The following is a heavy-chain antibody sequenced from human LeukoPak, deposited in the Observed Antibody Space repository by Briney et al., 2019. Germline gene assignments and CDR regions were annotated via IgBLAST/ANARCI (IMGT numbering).Heavy chain of an antibody. CDR3: AKDISGSSGSFDY. J-gene: IGHJ4*02. CDR2: ISWNSGSI. CDR1: GFTFDDYA. Sequence: GRSLRLSCAASGFTFDDYAMPWVRQAPGKGLEWVSGISWNSGSIGYADSVKGRFTISRDNAKNSLYLQMNSLRAEDTALYYCAKDISGSSGSFDYWGQGTLVTVSS. D-gene: IGHD1-26*01. V-gene: IGHV3-9*01.